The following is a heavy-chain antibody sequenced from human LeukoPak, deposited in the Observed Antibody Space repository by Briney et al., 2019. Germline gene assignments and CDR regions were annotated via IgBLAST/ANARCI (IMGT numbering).Heavy chain of an antibody. CDR2: INHSGST. Sequence: SETLSLTCAVYGGSFSGYYWSWIRQPPGKGLEWIGEINHSGSTNYNPSLKSRVTISVDTPKNQFSLKLSSVTAADTAVYYCARAANGELGSRKYYFDYWGQGTLVTVSS. D-gene: IGHD1-7*01. CDR3: ARAANGELGSRKYYFDY. J-gene: IGHJ4*02. V-gene: IGHV4-34*01. CDR1: GGSFSGYY.